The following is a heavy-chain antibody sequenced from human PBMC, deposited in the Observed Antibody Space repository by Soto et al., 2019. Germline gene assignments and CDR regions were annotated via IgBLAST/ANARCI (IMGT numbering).Heavy chain of an antibody. CDR3: ARTETFAYYRF. Sequence: PSETLSLTCAVSGDASSSGYYWAWIRQPPRKGLEWIGSIYHSGTTYYNQSLTSRVTISIDPSKNQFSLTLSSVTAADSAVYYCARTETFAYYRFCGQGTLVTV. V-gene: IGHV4-38-2*01. J-gene: IGHJ4*02. CDR2: IYHSGTT. D-gene: IGHD2-21*01. CDR1: GDASSSGYY.